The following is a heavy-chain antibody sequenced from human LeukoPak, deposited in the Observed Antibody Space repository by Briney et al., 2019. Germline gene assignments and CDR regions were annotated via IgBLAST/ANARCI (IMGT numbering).Heavy chain of an antibody. Sequence: GGSLRLSCAASGFTFSNHWMHWVRQVSGKGLVWVSRINTDGSDTSYADSVEGRFTISRDNARNTLYLQMNGLRPEDTAVYYCARNNWGIDDWGQGTLVTVSS. V-gene: IGHV3-74*01. J-gene: IGHJ4*02. CDR2: INTDGSDT. CDR3: ARNNWGIDD. CDR1: GFTFSNHW. D-gene: IGHD7-27*01.